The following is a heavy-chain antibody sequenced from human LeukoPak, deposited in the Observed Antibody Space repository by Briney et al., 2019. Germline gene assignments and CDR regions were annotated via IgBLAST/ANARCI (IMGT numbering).Heavy chain of an antibody. CDR2: IIPIFGTA. D-gene: IGHD6-6*01. CDR3: ARWWLVQLGGGWFDP. V-gene: IGHV1-69*05. J-gene: IGHJ5*02. CDR1: GGTFSSYA. Sequence: ASVKVSCKASGGTFSSYAISWVRQAPGQGLEWMGGIIPIFGTANYAQKFQGRVTITTDESTSTAYMELSSLRSEDTAVYYCARWWLVQLGGGWFDPWGRGTLVTVSS.